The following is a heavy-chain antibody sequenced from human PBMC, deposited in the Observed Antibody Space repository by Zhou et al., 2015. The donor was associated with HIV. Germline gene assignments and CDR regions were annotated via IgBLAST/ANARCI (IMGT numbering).Heavy chain of an antibody. J-gene: IGHJ5*02. V-gene: IGHV3-33*06. CDR2: IWYDGSNK. Sequence: QVQLVESGGGVVQPGRSLRLSCVASGFTFSNYGMHWVRQAPGKGLEWVAVIWYDGSNKYYADSVKGRFTISRDNSKNTLYLQMNSLRAEDTAMYYCAKDEYMTINWFDPGAREPWSPSPQ. CDR3: AKDEYMTINWFDP. D-gene: IGHD3-9*01. CDR1: GFTFSNYG.